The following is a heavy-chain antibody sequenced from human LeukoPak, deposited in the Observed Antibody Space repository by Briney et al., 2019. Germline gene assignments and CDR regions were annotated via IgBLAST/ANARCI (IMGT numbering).Heavy chain of an antibody. J-gene: IGHJ4*02. CDR3: ARFADSEPIDT. CDR2: ISHRGGT. V-gene: IGHV4-34*01. CDR1: GGSLSGYC. D-gene: IGHD2-21*01. Sequence: PSETLSLTCVVSGGSLSGYCLTWIRQAPGKGLEWIGDISHRGGTAYNPSLKSRASVSLDTSKNQFSLYVTSVTAADTAVYFCARFADSEPIDTWGQGTLVTVSS.